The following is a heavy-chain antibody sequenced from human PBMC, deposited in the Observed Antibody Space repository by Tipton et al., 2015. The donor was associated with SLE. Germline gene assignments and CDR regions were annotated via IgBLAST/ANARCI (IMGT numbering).Heavy chain of an antibody. CDR3: ARDRSIVVVTAADY. D-gene: IGHD2-21*02. Sequence: SLRLSCAASGFTFSSYAMHRVRQAPGKGLEWVAVISYDGSNKYYADSVKGRFTISRDNSKNTLYLQMNSLRAEDTAVYYCARDRSIVVVTAADYWGQGTLVTVSS. V-gene: IGHV3-30*04. CDR1: GFTFSSYA. J-gene: IGHJ4*02. CDR2: ISYDGSNK.